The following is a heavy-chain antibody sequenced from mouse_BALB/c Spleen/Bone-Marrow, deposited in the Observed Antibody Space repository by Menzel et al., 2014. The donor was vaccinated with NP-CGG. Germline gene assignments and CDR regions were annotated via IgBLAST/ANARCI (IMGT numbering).Heavy chain of an antibody. V-gene: IGHV14-4*02. CDR1: GFNIKDYY. D-gene: IGHD2-1*01. J-gene: IGHJ4*01. CDR2: IDPENGDT. Sequence: EVQLQQSGAELVRSGASVKLSCTASGFNIKDYYIHWVKQRPEQGLEWIGWIDPENGDTEYAPKFQGKATMTADTSSNTAYLQLSSLTSVDTAAYYCSDGNFYALDYWGQGTSVTVSS. CDR3: SDGNFYALDY.